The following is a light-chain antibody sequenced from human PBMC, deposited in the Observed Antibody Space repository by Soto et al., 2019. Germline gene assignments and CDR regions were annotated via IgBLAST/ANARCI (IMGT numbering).Light chain of an antibody. J-gene: IGKJ1*01. Sequence: GLSQSPGALSLTPGERATLSCRASRSVSNNYLAWYQQKPGQAPRLLIYGASNRATGIPDRFSGSGSGTDFTLTISRLEPEDFAVYYCQQYGSSGTFGQRSMADIK. CDR3: QQYGSSGT. CDR2: GAS. V-gene: IGKV3-20*01. CDR1: RSVSNNY.